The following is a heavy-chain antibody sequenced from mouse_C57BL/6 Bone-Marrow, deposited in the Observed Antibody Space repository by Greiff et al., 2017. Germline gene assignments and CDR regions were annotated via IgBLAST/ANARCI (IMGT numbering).Heavy chain of an antibody. CDR3: AHGNYFYWYFAV. D-gene: IGHD2-1*01. Sequence: QVQLQQPGAELVKPGASVKLSCKASGYTFTSYWMHWVKQRPGQGLEWIGRIDPNSGGTKYNEKFKSKATLTVDKPSSTAYMQLSSLTSEDSAVYYCAHGNYFYWYFAVGGTGTTVTVSS. CDR1: GYTFTSYW. V-gene: IGHV1-72*01. J-gene: IGHJ1*03. CDR2: IDPNSGGT.